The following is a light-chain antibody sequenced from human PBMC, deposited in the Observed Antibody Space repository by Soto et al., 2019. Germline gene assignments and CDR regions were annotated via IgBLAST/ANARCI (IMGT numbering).Light chain of an antibody. V-gene: IGLV1-44*01. CDR3: AAWDDSLNGRHVV. CDR1: SSNIGSNT. J-gene: IGLJ2*01. Sequence: QSVLTQPPSASGTPGQTVSISCSGSSSNIGSNTVNWYQQLPGTAPKLLIYSNNQRPSGVPDRFSGSRSGTSASLAISGLQSEYEADYYCAAWDDSLNGRHVVFGGGTKLTVL. CDR2: SNN.